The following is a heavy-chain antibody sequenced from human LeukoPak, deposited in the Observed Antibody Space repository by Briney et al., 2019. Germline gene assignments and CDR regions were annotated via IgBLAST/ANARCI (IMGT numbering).Heavy chain of an antibody. CDR3: AKLLLWFGESAFDI. Sequence: GGSLRLSCAASGFTFTSCAMTWVRQTPGEGLEWVSAISGSGSTIYYADSVKGRFTISRDNSKNTLYLQMNSLRADDTAVYYCAKLLLWFGESAFDIWGQGTMVTVSS. D-gene: IGHD3-10*01. J-gene: IGHJ3*02. CDR1: GFTFTSCA. CDR2: ISGSGSTI. V-gene: IGHV3-23*01.